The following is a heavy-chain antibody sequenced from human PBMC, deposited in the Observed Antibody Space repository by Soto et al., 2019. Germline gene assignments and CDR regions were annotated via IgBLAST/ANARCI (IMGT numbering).Heavy chain of an antibody. CDR1: GYTFTSYG. CDR2: ISAYNGNT. D-gene: IGHD2-2*02. J-gene: IGHJ5*02. V-gene: IGHV1-18*01. CDR3: ARVIVVVPAAISGWFDP. Sequence: APVKVSCKASGYTFTSYGISWVRQAPGQGLEWMGWISAYNGNTNYAQKLQGRVTMTTDTSTSTAYMELRSLRSDDTAVYYCARVIVVVPAAISGWFDPWGQGTLVTVSS.